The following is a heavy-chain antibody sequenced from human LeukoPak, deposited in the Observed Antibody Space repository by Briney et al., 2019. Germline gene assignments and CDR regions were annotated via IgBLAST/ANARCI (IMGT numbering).Heavy chain of an antibody. CDR1: GYTFTQFA. Sequence: ASVKVSCKTSGYTFTQFAINWMRQAPGQGLEWMGWISAYNGNTNYAQKLQGGVTMTTDTSTSTAYMELRSLRSDDTAVYYCARDREHSSGWFNYYYGMDVWGQGTTVTVSS. CDR2: ISAYNGNT. CDR3: ARDREHSSGWFNYYYGMDV. D-gene: IGHD6-19*01. J-gene: IGHJ6*02. V-gene: IGHV1-18*01.